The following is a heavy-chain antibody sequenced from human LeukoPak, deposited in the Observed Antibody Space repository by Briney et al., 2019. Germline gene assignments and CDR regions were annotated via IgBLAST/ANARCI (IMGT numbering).Heavy chain of an antibody. J-gene: IGHJ4*02. Sequence: ASVKVSCTASGYTFSSYGICWVRQAPGQGLEWMGWISAYNGNTNYAQKFQGRVTMTTDTSTNTAYMELRSLRSDDTAVYYCARDYYTASKWFDYWGQGTLVSVSS. D-gene: IGHD1-26*01. CDR2: ISAYNGNT. CDR1: GYTFSSYG. CDR3: ARDYYTASKWFDY. V-gene: IGHV1-18*01.